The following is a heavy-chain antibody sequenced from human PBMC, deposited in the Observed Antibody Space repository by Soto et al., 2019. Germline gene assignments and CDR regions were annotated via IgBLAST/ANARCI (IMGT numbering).Heavy chain of an antibody. CDR3: AGSRLVVPADIPGGMDV. CDR2: IYYSGST. CDR1: GGSISSGDYC. D-gene: IGHD2-2*01. J-gene: IGHJ6*02. V-gene: IGHV4-30-4*01. Sequence: PSETLCLTCTVSGGSISSGDYCWSWIRQPPGKGLEWIGYIYYSGSTYYNPSLKSRVTISVDTSKNQFSLKLRSVTAADTAVYYCAGSRLVVPADIPGGMDVWGQGTTVTVSS.